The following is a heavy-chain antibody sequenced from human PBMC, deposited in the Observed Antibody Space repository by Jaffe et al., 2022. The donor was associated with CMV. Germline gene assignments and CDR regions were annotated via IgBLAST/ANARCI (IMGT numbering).Heavy chain of an antibody. V-gene: IGHV3-49*04. Sequence: EVQLVESGGGLVQPGRSLRLSCTASGFTFGDYAMSWVRQAPGKGLEWVGFIRSKAYGGTTEYAASVKGRFTISRDDSKSIAYLQMNSLKTEDTAVYYCTRVAVVVPAAIIYYYYYMDVWGKGTTVTVSS. CDR3: TRVAVVVPAAIIYYYYYMDV. CDR2: IRSKAYGGTT. J-gene: IGHJ6*03. D-gene: IGHD2-2*02. CDR1: GFTFGDYA.